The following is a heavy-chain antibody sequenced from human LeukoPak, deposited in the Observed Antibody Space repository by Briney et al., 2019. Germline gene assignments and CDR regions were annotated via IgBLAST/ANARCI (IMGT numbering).Heavy chain of an antibody. D-gene: IGHD2-15*01. CDR3: ARVGGYLSWFDP. V-gene: IGHV1-18*01. CDR1: GYTFTSYG. Sequence: ASVKVSCKASGYTFTSYGISWVRQAPGQGLEWMGRIIAYNGDTNYAQELQGRVTMTIDISTSTTYMELRSLRSDDTAVYYRARVGGYLSWFDPWSQGTLVTVSS. J-gene: IGHJ5*02. CDR2: IIAYNGDT.